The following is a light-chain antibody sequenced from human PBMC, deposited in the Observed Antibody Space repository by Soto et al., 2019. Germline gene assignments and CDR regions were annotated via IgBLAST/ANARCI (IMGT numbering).Light chain of an antibody. CDR2: GNS. CDR1: SSNIRSNT. J-gene: IGLJ1*01. Sequence: QSVLTQPPSASGTPGQRVTISCSGSSSNIRSNTVNWYRQLPGAAPKLLIYGNSNRPSGVPDRFSGSKSGTSASLAITGLQAEDEADYYCQSYGDSLSGYVFGTGTKLTVL. V-gene: IGLV1-44*01. CDR3: QSYGDSLSGYV.